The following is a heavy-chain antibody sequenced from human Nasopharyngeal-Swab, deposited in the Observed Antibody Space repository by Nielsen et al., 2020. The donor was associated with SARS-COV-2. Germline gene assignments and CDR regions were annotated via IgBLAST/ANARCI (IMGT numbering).Heavy chain of an antibody. D-gene: IGHD5-24*01. CDR3: ARGEMATTSFDY. CDR1: GGSISSYY. CDR2: IYYSGST. Sequence: SETLSLTCTVSGGSISSYYWSWIRQPPGKGLEWIGYIYYSGSTSYNPSLKSRVTISVDTSKNQFSLKLSSVTAADTAVYYCARGEMATTSFDYWGQGTLVTVSS. J-gene: IGHJ4*02. V-gene: IGHV4-59*01.